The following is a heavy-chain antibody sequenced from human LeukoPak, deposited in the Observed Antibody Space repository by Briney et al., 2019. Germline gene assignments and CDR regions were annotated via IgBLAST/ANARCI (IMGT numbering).Heavy chain of an antibody. V-gene: IGHV1-46*01. CDR3: ARDIPYEVTFGGVTVMGSFVLDY. CDR2: INPSGGST. Sequence: ASVKVSCKASGYTFTSYHMHWVRQAPGQGLEWMGIINPSGGSTSYAQKFQGRVTLTRDTSTTTVYMELSSLRSEDTAVYYCARDIPYEVTFGGVTVMGSFVLDYWGQGTLVTVSS. D-gene: IGHD3-16*02. J-gene: IGHJ4*02. CDR1: GYTFTSYH.